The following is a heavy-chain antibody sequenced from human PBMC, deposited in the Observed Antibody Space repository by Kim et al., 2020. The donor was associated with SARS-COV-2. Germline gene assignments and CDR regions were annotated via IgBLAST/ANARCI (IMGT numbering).Heavy chain of an antibody. CDR1: GFTFSSYG. V-gene: IGHV3-33*01. CDR2: IWYDGSNK. Sequence: GGSLRLSCAASGFTFSSYGMHWVRQAPGKGLEWVAVIWYDGSNKYYADSVKGRFTISRDNSKNTLYLQMNSLRAEDTAVYYCARASPKYSYGPLTYAFDIWGQGTMVTVSS. J-gene: IGHJ3*02. CDR3: ARASPKYSYGPLTYAFDI. D-gene: IGHD5-18*01.